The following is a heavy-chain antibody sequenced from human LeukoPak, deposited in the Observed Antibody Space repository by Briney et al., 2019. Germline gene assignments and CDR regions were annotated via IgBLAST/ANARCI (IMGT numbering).Heavy chain of an antibody. CDR1: GYTFTIYY. V-gene: IGHV1-46*01. D-gene: IGHD3-10*01. Sequence: ASVKVSFKASGYTFTIYYMHWVRQAPGQGLEWMGIINPSGGSTSYAQKFQGRVTMTRDTSTSTVYMELSSLRSEDTAVYYCARGYPLMVRGVIISLGVDYWGQGTLVTVSS. CDR3: ARGYPLMVRGVIISLGVDY. CDR2: INPSGGST. J-gene: IGHJ4*02.